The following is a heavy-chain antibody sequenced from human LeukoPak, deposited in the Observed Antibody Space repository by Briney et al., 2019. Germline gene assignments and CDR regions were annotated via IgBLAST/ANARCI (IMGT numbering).Heavy chain of an antibody. CDR3: AILATTQLFDY. V-gene: IGHV1-2*02. CDR1: GYTFTDYY. Sequence: ASVKVSCKASGYTFTDYYLHWVRQAPGQGLEWMGWINPNSGGTNYLQKFQGRVTMTRDTSISTAYMELSRLRSDDTAVYYCAILATTQLFDYWGQGTLVTVSS. CDR2: INPNSGGT. J-gene: IGHJ4*02. D-gene: IGHD5-12*01.